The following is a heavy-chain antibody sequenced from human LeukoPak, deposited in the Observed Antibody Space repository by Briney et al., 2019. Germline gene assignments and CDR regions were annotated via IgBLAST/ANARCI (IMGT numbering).Heavy chain of an antibody. CDR1: GFTFGDYA. D-gene: IGHD3-16*01. CDR3: TRDKGGILNTFGGVPNY. CDR2: IRSKAYGGTT. V-gene: IGHV3-49*04. J-gene: IGHJ4*02. Sequence: GGSLRLSCTASGFTFGDYAMSWVRQAPGKGLEWVGFIRSKAYGGTTEYAASVKGRFTISRDDSKSIAYLQMNSLKTEDTAVYNCTRDKGGILNTFGGVPNYWGQGTLVTVSS.